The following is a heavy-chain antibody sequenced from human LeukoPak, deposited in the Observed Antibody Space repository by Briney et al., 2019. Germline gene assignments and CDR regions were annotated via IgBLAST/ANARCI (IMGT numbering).Heavy chain of an antibody. CDR1: GFTFSNYA. CDR3: AKDHGPAVVPSRFDY. CDR2: IYYPGGDT. Sequence: GGSLRLSCAASGFTFSNYAMSWVRQAPGKGLEWVSTIYYPGGDTYSADSVKGRFTVSRDNAKNALFLQMNSLRVEDTAVYYCAKDHGPAVVPSRFDYWGQGTLVTVSS. D-gene: IGHD2-15*01. J-gene: IGHJ4*02. V-gene: IGHV3-23*01.